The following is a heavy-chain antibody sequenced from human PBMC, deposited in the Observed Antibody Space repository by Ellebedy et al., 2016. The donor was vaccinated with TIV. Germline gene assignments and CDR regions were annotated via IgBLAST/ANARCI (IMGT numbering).Heavy chain of an antibody. D-gene: IGHD3-22*01. CDR3: ARHSGYYWYYFDS. J-gene: IGHJ4*02. V-gene: IGHV1-2*02. CDR1: GYTITGYY. Sequence: ASVKVSCKASGYTITGYYMHWVRQAPGQGLEWMGWINPGSGGTNYAQKFQGRVTITADELGSTVYMELSSLRSEDAAVYYCARHSGYYWYYFDSWGQGTLVTVSS. CDR2: INPGSGGT.